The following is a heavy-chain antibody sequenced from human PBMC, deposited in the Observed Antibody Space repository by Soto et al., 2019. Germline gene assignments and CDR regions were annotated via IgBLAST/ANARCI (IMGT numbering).Heavy chain of an antibody. CDR1: GFTFSSYG. V-gene: IGHV3-30*18. CDR2: ISYDGNTK. CDR3: AKGSLMFTTQEAFDI. Sequence: GGSLRLSCAASGFTFSSYGIHWVRQAPGKGLEWVAAISYDGNTKYYADSVKGRITISRDNSKNTLSVQMNSLSAEDTALYYCAKGSLMFTTQEAFDIWGQGTMVTVSS. D-gene: IGHD3-16*01. J-gene: IGHJ3*02.